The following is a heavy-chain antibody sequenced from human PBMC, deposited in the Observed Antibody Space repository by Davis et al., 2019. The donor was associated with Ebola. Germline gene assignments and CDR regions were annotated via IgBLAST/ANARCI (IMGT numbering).Heavy chain of an antibody. Sequence: AASVKVSCKASGYTFSDYGITWVRQAPGQGLEWMGWINTYNDHANYAQRLQGRVTMTTDTSTDTAYMELRSLRSDDTAIYYCARDREVLWVEWNWIGSDIWGHGTMVTVSS. J-gene: IGHJ3*02. CDR1: GYTFSDYG. V-gene: IGHV1-18*01. D-gene: IGHD1-1*01. CDR3: ARDREVLWVEWNWIGSDI. CDR2: INTYNDHA.